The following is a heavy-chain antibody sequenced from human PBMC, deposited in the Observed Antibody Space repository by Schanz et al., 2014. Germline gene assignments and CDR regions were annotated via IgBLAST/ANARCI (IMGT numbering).Heavy chain of an antibody. Sequence: QVYLVQSGPEVAEPGASLKVSCKTSGYTFSSFFITWVRQAPGQGLEWMGWVNPYAGTTKYAQGLQGRVTMTTETSSPPADRELGLLTSADSAIYSCARAAASTLFGIALPSDYGYYGMDVWGQGTTVTVAS. J-gene: IGHJ6*02. CDR2: VNPYAGTT. CDR1: GYTFSSFF. D-gene: IGHD3-10*01. V-gene: IGHV1-18*01. CDR3: ARAAASTLFGIALPSDYGYYGMDV.